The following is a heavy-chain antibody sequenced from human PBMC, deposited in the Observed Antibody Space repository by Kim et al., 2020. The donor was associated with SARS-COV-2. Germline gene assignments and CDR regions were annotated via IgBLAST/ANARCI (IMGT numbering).Heavy chain of an antibody. Sequence: GGSLRLSCAASGFTFSSYSMNWVRQAPGKGLEWVSSISSSSSYISYADSVKGRFTISRDNAKNSLYLQMNSLRAEDTAVYYCASGHNRITMVRGVIDAFDIWGQGTMVTVSS. CDR1: GFTFSSYS. J-gene: IGHJ3*02. CDR2: ISSSSSYI. V-gene: IGHV3-21*01. CDR3: ASGHNRITMVRGVIDAFDI. D-gene: IGHD3-10*01.